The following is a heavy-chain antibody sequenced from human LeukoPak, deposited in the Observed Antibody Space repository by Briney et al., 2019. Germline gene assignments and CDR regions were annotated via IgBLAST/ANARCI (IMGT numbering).Heavy chain of an antibody. V-gene: IGHV3-48*02. J-gene: IGHJ4*02. CDR3: ARDFWSGYYTED. CDR2: ISGSSSGSTSII. CDR1: GIIFSTYA. Sequence: GGSLRLSCEFSGIIFSTYAMNWVRQAPGKGLEWISYISGSSSGSTSIIHYADSVKGRITISRDNAKKSLHLQMDSLSDEETAVYYCARDFWSGYYTEDWGQGALVIVSS. D-gene: IGHD3-3*01.